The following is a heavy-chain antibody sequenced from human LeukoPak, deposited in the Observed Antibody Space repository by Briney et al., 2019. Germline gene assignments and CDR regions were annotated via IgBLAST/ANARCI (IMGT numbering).Heavy chain of an antibody. CDR1: GFTFSRHA. CDR2: VSGSGDNT. V-gene: IGHV3-23*01. J-gene: IGHJ6*03. CDR3: ACTAYYYYYLDV. D-gene: IGHD5-18*01. Sequence: GGSLRLSCAASGFTFSRHAMSWVRQAPGEGLEWVSAVSGSGDNTYYADSVKGRFTISRDNSKNTLYLHMSSLRAEDTAVYYCACTAYYYYYLDVWGKGTTVTVSS.